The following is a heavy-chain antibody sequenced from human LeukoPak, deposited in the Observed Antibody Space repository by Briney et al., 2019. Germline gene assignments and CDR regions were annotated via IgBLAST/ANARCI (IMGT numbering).Heavy chain of an antibody. CDR3: ARDPNYSTDWYGDAFDM. D-gene: IGHD6-19*01. CDR1: GFTINTYW. CDR2: INIDGSTT. Sequence: AVTLTFSCAASGFTINTYWMHWVRQAPGKGLVWVAHINIDGSTTNYAKSVKGRFTVSRDNARNTLYLQMNSLRADDTAMYYCARDPNYSTDWYGDAFDMWGQGTMVTVSS. V-gene: IGHV3-74*01. J-gene: IGHJ3*02.